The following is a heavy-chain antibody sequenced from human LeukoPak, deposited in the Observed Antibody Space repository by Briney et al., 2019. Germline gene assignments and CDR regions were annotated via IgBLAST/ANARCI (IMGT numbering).Heavy chain of an antibody. Sequence: GRSLRLSCAASGFTFSSYAMHWVRQAPGKGLEWVAVISYDGSNKYYADSVKGRFTISRDNSKNTLYLQMNSLRAEDTAVYYCARLSSSWFVFDYWGQGTLVTVSS. J-gene: IGHJ4*02. CDR2: ISYDGSNK. CDR1: GFTFSSYA. CDR3: ARLSSSWFVFDY. D-gene: IGHD6-13*01. V-gene: IGHV3-30-3*01.